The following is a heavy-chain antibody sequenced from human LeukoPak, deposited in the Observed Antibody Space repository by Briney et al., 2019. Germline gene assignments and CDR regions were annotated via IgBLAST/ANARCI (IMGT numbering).Heavy chain of an antibody. J-gene: IGHJ4*02. Sequence: GASVKVSCKASGYPFTSYYIHWVRQAPGQGLEWMGIINPTGGSISYAQNFQGRVTMTRDTSTSTVYMELRSLRSEDTAVYYCARDRGYCSGGSCYTDYWGQGTLVTVSS. V-gene: IGHV1-46*01. D-gene: IGHD2-15*01. CDR3: ARDRGYCSGGSCYTDY. CDR1: GYPFTSYY. CDR2: INPTGGSI.